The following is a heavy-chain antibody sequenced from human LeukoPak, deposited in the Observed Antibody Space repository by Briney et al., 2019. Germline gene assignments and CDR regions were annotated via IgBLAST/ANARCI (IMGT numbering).Heavy chain of an antibody. V-gene: IGHV3-7*01. CDR2: IRQDGSEK. Sequence: GGSLRLSCAASGFTFSSYAMSWVRQAPGKGLEWVANIRQDGSEKYYVDSVKGRFTISRDNAKNSLYLQMNSLRAEDTAVYYCARSRTWGQGTLVTVSS. J-gene: IGHJ5*02. CDR1: GFTFSSYA. CDR3: ARSRT.